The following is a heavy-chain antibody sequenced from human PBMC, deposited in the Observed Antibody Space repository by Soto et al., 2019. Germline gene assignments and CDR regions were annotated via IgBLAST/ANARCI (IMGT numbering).Heavy chain of an antibody. CDR3: ARTGRLLRYFDWLPDY. Sequence: GASVKVSCKASGYTFTSYDINWVRQATGQGLEWMGWMNPNSGNTGYAQKFQGRVTMTTDTSTSTAYMELRSLRSDDTAVYYCARTGRLLRYFDWLPDYWGQGTLVTVSS. J-gene: IGHJ4*02. D-gene: IGHD3-9*01. CDR2: MNPNSGNT. V-gene: IGHV1-8*01. CDR1: GYTFTSYD.